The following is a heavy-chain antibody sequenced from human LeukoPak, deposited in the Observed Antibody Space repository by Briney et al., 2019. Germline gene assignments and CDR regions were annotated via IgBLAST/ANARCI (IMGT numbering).Heavy chain of an antibody. J-gene: IGHJ4*02. Sequence: GGSLRLSCAASGFSFSTYGMNWVRQAPGKGLEWVSYINSGSSTIYYVDSVEGRFTISRDNAKNSLYLQMNSLRDEDTAVYHCARTRSKVGTPTFDYWGQGTLVTVSS. V-gene: IGHV3-48*02. CDR1: GFSFSTYG. D-gene: IGHD4-23*01. CDR2: INSGSSTI. CDR3: ARTRSKVGTPTFDY.